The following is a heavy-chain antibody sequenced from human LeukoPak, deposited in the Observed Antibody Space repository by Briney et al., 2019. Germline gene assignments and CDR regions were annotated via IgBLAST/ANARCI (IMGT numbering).Heavy chain of an antibody. J-gene: IGHJ4*02. V-gene: IGHV3-7*01. CDR3: ARVGYSDFWSGYYWDY. CDR2: IKKDGSEK. CDR1: GFSFNTYW. D-gene: IGHD3-3*01. Sequence: PGGSLRLSCAASGFSFNTYWMSWVRQAPGKGLEWVANIKKDGSEKHYVDSVKGRFTISRDNAKNSLYLQMNSLRAEDTAVYYCARVGYSDFWSGYYWDYWGQGTLATVSS.